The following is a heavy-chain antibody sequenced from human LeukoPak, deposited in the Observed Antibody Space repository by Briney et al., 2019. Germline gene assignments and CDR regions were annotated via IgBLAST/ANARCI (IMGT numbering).Heavy chain of an antibody. CDR2: INPNSGGT. D-gene: IGHD1-26*01. J-gene: IGHJ6*02. Sequence: VASVKVSCKASGYTFTGYYMHWVRPAPGQGLEWMGWINPNSGGTNYAQKFQGRVTMTRDTSISTAYMELSRLRSDDTAVYYCARGELSVSHNLMDVWGQGTTVTVSS. CDR3: ARGELSVSHNLMDV. CDR1: GYTFTGYY. V-gene: IGHV1-2*02.